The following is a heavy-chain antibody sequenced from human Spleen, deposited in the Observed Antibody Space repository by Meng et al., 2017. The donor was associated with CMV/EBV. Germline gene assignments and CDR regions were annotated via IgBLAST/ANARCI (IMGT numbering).Heavy chain of an antibody. CDR1: GYTFTGYY. CDR3: ARSGNLDY. D-gene: IGHD4-23*01. CDR2: INPNSGGT. Sequence: KVSCKASGYTFTGYYMNWVRQAPGQGLEWMGWINPNSGGTNYAQKFQGRVTMTRDTSISAAYMELSRLRSDDTAIYFCARSGNLDYWGQGTLVTVSS. J-gene: IGHJ4*02. V-gene: IGHV1-2*02.